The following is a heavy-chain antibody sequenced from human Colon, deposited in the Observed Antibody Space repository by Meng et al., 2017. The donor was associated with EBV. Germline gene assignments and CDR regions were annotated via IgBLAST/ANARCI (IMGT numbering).Heavy chain of an antibody. J-gene: IGHJ4*02. D-gene: IGHD3-22*01. CDR3: ARAGYDSSGYYPQPFDY. CDR2: INAGNGNT. Sequence: VRIVQFGAEVTKPGASVKVSCKASGYTLTSYAMHWVRQAPGQRLEWMGWINAGNGNTKYSQRFQGRVTITRDTSASTAYMELSSLRSEDTTVYYCARAGYDSSGYYPQPFDYWGQGTLVTVSS. CDR1: GYTLTSYA. V-gene: IGHV1-3*01.